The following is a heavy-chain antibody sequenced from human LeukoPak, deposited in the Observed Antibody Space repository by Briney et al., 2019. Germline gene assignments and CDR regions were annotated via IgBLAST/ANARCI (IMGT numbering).Heavy chain of an antibody. CDR1: DGSISNYY. D-gene: IGHD3-10*01. CDR2: IYYSGNT. Sequence: KASETLSLTCTVSDGSISNYYWNWIRQPPGKGLEWIGYIYYSGNTFYNPSLKSRVTMSIDTSKNQFSLKLTSVTAADSAVYCCAGDTYGFDYWGQGTLVTVSS. J-gene: IGHJ4*02. V-gene: IGHV4-59*01. CDR3: AGDTYGFDY.